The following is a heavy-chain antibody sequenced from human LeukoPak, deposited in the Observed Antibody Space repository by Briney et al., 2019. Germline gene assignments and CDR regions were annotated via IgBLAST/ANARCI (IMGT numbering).Heavy chain of an antibody. Sequence: GGSLRLSCAASGFTFSSYGMHWVRQAPGKGLEWVAFIRYDGSNKYYADSVKGRFTISRDNSKNTLYLQMNSLRAEDTAVYYCAYSNYYYYYMDVWGKGTTVTVSS. D-gene: IGHD4-11*01. CDR2: IRYDGSNK. J-gene: IGHJ6*03. CDR1: GFTFSSYG. V-gene: IGHV3-30*02. CDR3: AYSNYYYYYMDV.